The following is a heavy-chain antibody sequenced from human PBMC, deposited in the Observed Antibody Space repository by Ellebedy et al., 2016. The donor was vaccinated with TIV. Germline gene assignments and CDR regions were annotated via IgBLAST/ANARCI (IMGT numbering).Heavy chain of an antibody. D-gene: IGHD4-17*01. CDR2: IKQDGSEK. J-gene: IGHJ5*02. CDR1: GFTFSSYW. V-gene: IGHV3-7*03. CDR3: ARLQMTTTCNWFDP. Sequence: GGSLRLSXAASGFTFSSYWMSWVRQAPGKGLEWVANIKQDGSEKYYVDPVKGRFTISRDNAKNSLYLQMNSLRAEDTAVYYCARLQMTTTCNWFDPWGQGTLVTVSS.